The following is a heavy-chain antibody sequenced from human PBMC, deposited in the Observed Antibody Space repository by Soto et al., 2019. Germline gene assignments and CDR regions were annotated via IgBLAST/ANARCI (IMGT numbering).Heavy chain of an antibody. Sequence: GASVKVSCKASGGTFSSYAISWVRQAPGQGLEWMGGIIPIFGTANYAQKFQGRVTITADESTSTAYMELSSLRSEDTAVYYCARPFYSNYVGMIYSYGMDVWGQGTTVTVSS. J-gene: IGHJ6*02. CDR3: ARPFYSNYVGMIYSYGMDV. CDR1: GGTFSSYA. CDR2: IIPIFGTA. V-gene: IGHV1-69*13. D-gene: IGHD4-4*01.